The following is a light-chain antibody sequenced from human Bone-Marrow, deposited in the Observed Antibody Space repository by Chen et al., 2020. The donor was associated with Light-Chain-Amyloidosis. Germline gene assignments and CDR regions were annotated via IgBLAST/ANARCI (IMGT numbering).Light chain of an antibody. CDR1: KTISSNY. CDR3: QQYGTSPLT. CDR2: GSC. V-gene: IGKV3-20*01. J-gene: IGKJ4*01. Sequence: IVLTQSPGTLSLSPGEGANLSCRPSKTISSNYLTWYQQKFGPAPRLLIYGSCSRATGIPDRITGSGSGTDFTLTINRLEPEDFAMYYCQQYGTSPLTFGGGTKVEIK.